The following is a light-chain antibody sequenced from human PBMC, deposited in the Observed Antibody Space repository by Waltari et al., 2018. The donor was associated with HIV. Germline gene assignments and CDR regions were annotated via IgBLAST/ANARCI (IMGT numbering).Light chain of an antibody. CDR2: DNN. J-gene: IGLJ2*01. V-gene: IGLV1-51*01. CDR3: GTWDSSLTAGL. Sequence: QSVLTQPPSVSAAPGQTVTISCSGSSSNIANSYLLWHQQLPVTAPKLLIYDNNKRPSGIPDRFSGSKSGTSATLGITGLQTGDEADYYCGTWDSSLTAGLFGGGTKLTVL. CDR1: SSNIANSY.